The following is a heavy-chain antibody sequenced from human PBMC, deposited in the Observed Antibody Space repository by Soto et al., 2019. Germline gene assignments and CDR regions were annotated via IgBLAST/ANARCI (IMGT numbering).Heavy chain of an antibody. CDR3: AKNGQPPYYYYGMDV. J-gene: IGHJ6*02. D-gene: IGHD2-8*01. V-gene: IGHV1-18*01. CDR1: GYTFTRYG. CDR2: ISGYNGDT. Sequence: QGQLEQSGGEAKKSGASVKVSCKASGYTFTRYGISWVRQAPGQGLEWMGWISGYNGDTNYAQKFQGRVTMTIDTSTSTAYMELRSLTSDDTAVYYCAKNGQPPYYYYGMDVWGQGTTVTVSS.